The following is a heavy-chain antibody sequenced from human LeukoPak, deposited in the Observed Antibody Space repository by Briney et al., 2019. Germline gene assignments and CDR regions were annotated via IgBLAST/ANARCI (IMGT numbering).Heavy chain of an antibody. CDR2: IYYSGST. Sequence: SETLSLTCTVSGGSISSSSYYWGWIRQPPGKGLEWLGSIYYSGSTYYNPSLKSRVTISVDTSKNQFSLKLSSVTAADTAVYYCARLKYYYDSSGYYLEYYFDYWGQGTLVTVSS. J-gene: IGHJ4*02. D-gene: IGHD3-22*01. V-gene: IGHV4-39*01. CDR1: GGSISSSSYY. CDR3: ARLKYYYDSSGYYLEYYFDY.